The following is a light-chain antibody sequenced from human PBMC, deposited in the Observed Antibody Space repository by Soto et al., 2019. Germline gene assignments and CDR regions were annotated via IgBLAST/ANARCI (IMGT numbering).Light chain of an antibody. Sequence: EIVMTQSPATLSVSPGERATLSCRASQSVSSNLAWYQQKPGQAPRLLIYGASTRATGIPARFSGSGSGTEFTLTISSLQSEDFAVYYCQQYNNWPYTFGQGDQGGYQ. V-gene: IGKV3-15*01. J-gene: IGKJ2*01. CDR1: QSVSSN. CDR3: QQYNNWPYT. CDR2: GAS.